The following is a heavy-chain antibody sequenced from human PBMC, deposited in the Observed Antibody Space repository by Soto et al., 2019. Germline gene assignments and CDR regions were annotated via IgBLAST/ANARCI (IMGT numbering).Heavy chain of an antibody. D-gene: IGHD3-10*01. Sequence: QVQLVQSGAEVRRPGASVKVSCKASGYSFTSLHFNWVRQATGQGLEWIGWMNPHSGETGYAQRFQGRVTMTRDISLSTAYMELRSLTSHDTPVYFCARGSPGPVDHWGQGTLVTVSS. CDR1: GYSFTSLH. J-gene: IGHJ4*02. V-gene: IGHV1-8*01. CDR3: ARGSPGPVDH. CDR2: MNPHSGET.